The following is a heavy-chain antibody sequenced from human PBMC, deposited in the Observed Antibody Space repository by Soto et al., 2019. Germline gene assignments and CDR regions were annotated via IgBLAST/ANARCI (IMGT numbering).Heavy chain of an antibody. J-gene: IGHJ6*02. CDR3: AKEVWSGPMDV. CDR1: GFTFSSYG. CDR2: ITYDGSNK. V-gene: IGHV3-30*18. Sequence: LXLXXXASGFTFSSYGMHWVRQAPGKGLEWVAVITYDGSNKNYADSVKGRFTISRDNSKNTQYLQMKRMRAEDTAVYYCAKEVWSGPMDVWGQGTTVTVSS. D-gene: IGHD3-3*01.